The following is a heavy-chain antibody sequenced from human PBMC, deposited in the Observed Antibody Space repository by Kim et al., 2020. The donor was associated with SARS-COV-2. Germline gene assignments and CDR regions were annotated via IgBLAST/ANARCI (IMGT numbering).Heavy chain of an antibody. Sequence: SETLSLTCAVSGGSISSYYWSWIRQPPGKGLEWIGYIYYSGNTNYNPSLKSRVTISVDTSKNQFSLKLSSVTAADTAVYYCAGSWSAVVVDYWGQGTLFTLSP. CDR2: IYYSGNT. V-gene: IGHV4-59*01. J-gene: IGHJ4*02. D-gene: IGHD2-15*01. CDR1: GGSISSYY. CDR3: AGSWSAVVVDY.